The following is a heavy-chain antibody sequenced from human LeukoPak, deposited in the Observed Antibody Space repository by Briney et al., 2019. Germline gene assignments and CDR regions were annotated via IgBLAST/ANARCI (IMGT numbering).Heavy chain of an antibody. CDR1: GLTFSSYW. J-gene: IGHJ4*02. Sequence: GGSRRLSCAAPGLTFSSYWMSWVRQAPGKGLKWVANIKQDGSAKYYVDSVKGRFTISRDNAKNSLYLQMNTLRGEDTAVYYCASTSYSSSWYWDYWGQGTLVTVSS. CDR3: ASTSYSSSWYWDY. CDR2: IKQDGSAK. D-gene: IGHD6-13*01. V-gene: IGHV3-7*01.